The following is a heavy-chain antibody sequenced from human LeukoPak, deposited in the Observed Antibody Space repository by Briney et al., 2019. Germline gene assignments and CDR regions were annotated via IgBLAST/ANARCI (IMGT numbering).Heavy chain of an antibody. D-gene: IGHD3-3*01. V-gene: IGHV1-69*05. Sequence: GASVKVSCKASGYTFTSYGISWVRQAPGQGLEWMGGIIPIFGTANYAQKFQGRVTITTDESTSTAYMELSSLRSEDTAVYYCAREIRETIFGVVNWFDPWGQGTLVTVSS. CDR2: IIPIFGTA. J-gene: IGHJ5*02. CDR1: GYTFTSYG. CDR3: AREIRETIFGVVNWFDP.